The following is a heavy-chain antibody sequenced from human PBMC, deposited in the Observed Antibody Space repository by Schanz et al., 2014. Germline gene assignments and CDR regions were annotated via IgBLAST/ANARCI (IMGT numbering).Heavy chain of an antibody. D-gene: IGHD2-2*01. CDR2: ISSSGNII. J-gene: IGHJ4*02. Sequence: QVLLVESGGCLVKPGGSLRLSCSASGFTFSDSFMSWIRQTPGKGLEWLSYISSSGNIIHYADSVKGRFTISRDNAKNSLYLQMTGLRAEDTAVYYCAAHETLSTTACYPSWGQGTPVAVSS. CDR3: AAHETLSTTACYPS. V-gene: IGHV3-11*01. CDR1: GFTFSDSF.